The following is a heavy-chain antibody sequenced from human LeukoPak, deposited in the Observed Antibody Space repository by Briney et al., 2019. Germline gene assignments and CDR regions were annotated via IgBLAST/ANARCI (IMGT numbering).Heavy chain of an antibody. V-gene: IGHV1-69*05. CDR2: IIPIFGTA. CDR1: GGTFSSYA. Sequence: SVKVSCKASGGTFSSYAISWMRQAPGQGLEWMGGIIPIFGTANYAQKFQGRVTITTDESTSTAYMELSSLRSEDTAVYYCARDRPGNWNGYWYFDLWGRGTLVTVSS. J-gene: IGHJ2*01. D-gene: IGHD1-1*01. CDR3: ARDRPGNWNGYWYFDL.